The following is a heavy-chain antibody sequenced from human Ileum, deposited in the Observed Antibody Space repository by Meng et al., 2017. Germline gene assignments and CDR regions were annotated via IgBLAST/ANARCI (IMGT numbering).Heavy chain of an antibody. CDR1: GGSISNGKW. D-gene: IGHD3-10*01. CDR2: ISQSGTT. J-gene: IGHJ5*02. V-gene: IGHV4-4*02. Sequence: QVQLQESGPGRGKPSGTLSLTCAVSGGSISNGKWWSWVRQPPGKGLEWIGEISQSGTTNYYPSLNSRVSISLDKANNHLSLTLTSVTAADTAVYYCATYGSGFTPPLDPWGQGILVTVSS. CDR3: ATYGSGFTPPLDP.